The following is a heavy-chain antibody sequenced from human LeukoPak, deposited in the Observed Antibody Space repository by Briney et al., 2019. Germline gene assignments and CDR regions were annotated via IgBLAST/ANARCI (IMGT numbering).Heavy chain of an antibody. V-gene: IGHV3-23*01. J-gene: IGHJ4*02. D-gene: IGHD6-13*01. CDR1: GFTFSSYA. CDR2: ISGSGGST. Sequence: GGSLRLSCAASGFTFSSYAMSWVRQAPGKGLEWVSAISGSGGSTYYADSVKGRFTISRDNSKNTPYLQMNSLRAEDTAVYYCARGGTSAAGIDYWGQGTLVTVSS. CDR3: ARGGTSAAGIDY.